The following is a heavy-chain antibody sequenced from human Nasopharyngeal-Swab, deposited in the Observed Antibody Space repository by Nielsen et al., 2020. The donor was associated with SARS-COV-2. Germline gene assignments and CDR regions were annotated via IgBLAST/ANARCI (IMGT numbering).Heavy chain of an antibody. CDR3: ARGSAVAGLGMRDAFDI. Sequence: ASVKVSCKASGYTFTSYYMHWVRQAPGQGLEWMVWINPNSGGTNYAQKFQGRVTMTRNTSISTAYMELSRLRSDDTAVYYCARGSAVAGLGMRDAFDIWGQGTMVTVSS. J-gene: IGHJ3*02. CDR2: INPNSGGT. D-gene: IGHD6-19*01. V-gene: IGHV1-2*02. CDR1: GYTFTSYY.